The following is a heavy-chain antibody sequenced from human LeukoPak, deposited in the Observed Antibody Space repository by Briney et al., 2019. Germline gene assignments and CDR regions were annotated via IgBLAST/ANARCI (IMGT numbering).Heavy chain of an antibody. J-gene: IGHJ6*03. Sequence: QPGGSLRLSCAASGFTFSGSAMHWVRQASGKGLEWVGRIRSKANSYATAYAASVKGRFTISRDDSKNTAYLQMNSLKTEDTAVYYCTSTSYGYNVDPYYYYYYMDVWGKGTTVTVSS. CDR3: TSTSYGYNVDPYYYYYYMDV. D-gene: IGHD5-18*01. CDR2: IRSKANSYAT. CDR1: GFTFSGSA. V-gene: IGHV3-73*01.